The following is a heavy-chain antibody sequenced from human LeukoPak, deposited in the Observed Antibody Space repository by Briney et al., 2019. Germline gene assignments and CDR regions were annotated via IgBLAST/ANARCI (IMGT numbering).Heavy chain of an antibody. CDR1: GFTFSSYA. CDR2: ISGSGGST. V-gene: IGHV3-23*01. Sequence: GGSLRLSCAASGFTFSSYAMSWVRQAPGKGLEWVSAISGSGGSTYYADSVKGRFTISRDNSKNTLYLQMNSLRAEDTAVYYCATHSRAWYGRNFDYWGQGTLDTVSS. J-gene: IGHJ4*02. D-gene: IGHD6-19*01. CDR3: ATHSRAWYGRNFDY.